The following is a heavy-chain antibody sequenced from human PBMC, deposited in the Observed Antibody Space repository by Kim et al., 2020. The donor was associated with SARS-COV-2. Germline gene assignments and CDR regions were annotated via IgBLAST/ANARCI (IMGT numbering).Heavy chain of an antibody. CDR2: IYHSGST. D-gene: IGHD6-19*01. CDR1: GGSISSSNW. V-gene: IGHV4-4*02. Sequence: SETLSLTCAVSGGSISSSNWWSWVRQPPGKGLEWIGEIYHSGSTNYNPSLKSRVTISVDKSKNQFSLKLSSVTAADTAVYYCARGRWQWLALGAFDIWGQGTMVTVSS. J-gene: IGHJ3*02. CDR3: ARGRWQWLALGAFDI.